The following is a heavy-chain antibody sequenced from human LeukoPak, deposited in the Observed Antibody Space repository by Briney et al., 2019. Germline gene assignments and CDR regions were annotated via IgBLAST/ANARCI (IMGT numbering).Heavy chain of an antibody. CDR1: GYTFTGYY. J-gene: IGHJ5*02. CDR2: INPNSGGT. CDR3: ARVPAASFWFDP. D-gene: IGHD2-2*01. Sequence: GASVKVSCKASGYTFTGYYMHWVRQAPGQGLEWMGRINPNSGGTNYAQKFQGRVTMTRDTSISTAYMELSRLRSDDTAVYCCARVPAASFWFDPWGQGTLVTVSS. V-gene: IGHV1-2*06.